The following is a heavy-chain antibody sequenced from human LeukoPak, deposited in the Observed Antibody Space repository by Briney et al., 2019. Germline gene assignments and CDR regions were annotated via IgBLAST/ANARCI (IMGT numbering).Heavy chain of an antibody. CDR3: ARDGGDH. Sequence: PGGSLRLSCAASGFTFSSDAMHWVRQAPGKGLEWVAVISYDGSNKYYADSVKGRYTISRDNSKNTLYLQMNSLRAEDTAVYYCARDGGDHWGQGTLVTVSS. J-gene: IGHJ4*02. CDR2: ISYDGSNK. D-gene: IGHD3-16*01. CDR1: GFTFSSDA. V-gene: IGHV3-30*04.